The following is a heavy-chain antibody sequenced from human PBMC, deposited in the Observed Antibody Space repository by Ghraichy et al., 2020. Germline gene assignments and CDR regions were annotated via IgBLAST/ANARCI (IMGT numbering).Heavy chain of an antibody. CDR2: VTSAGAT. Sequence: GGSLRLSCAASGFTFSRHTMTWVRQAPGAGLVWVSSVTSAGATYYADSVKGRFTISRDNSKSTLYLQMNTLRADDTAVYYCARGANFNGDLDYWGQGTLVTVSS. V-gene: IGHV3-23*01. CDR3: ARGANFNGDLDY. D-gene: IGHD4-17*01. J-gene: IGHJ4*02. CDR1: GFTFSRHT.